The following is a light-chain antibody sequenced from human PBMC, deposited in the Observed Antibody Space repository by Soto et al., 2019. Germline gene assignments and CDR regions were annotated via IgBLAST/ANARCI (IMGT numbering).Light chain of an antibody. CDR2: DAS. V-gene: IGKV3-11*01. CDR3: QQRNNWPPEIT. CDR1: QNISIY. J-gene: IGKJ5*01. Sequence: IVFTQSPATLSLSPGERATLSCRASQNISIYLAWYQQKTGQAPRLLIYDASNRATGIPARFSGSGSGTDFTLTISSLEPEDFAVYYGQQRNNWPPEITFGQGTRLEIK.